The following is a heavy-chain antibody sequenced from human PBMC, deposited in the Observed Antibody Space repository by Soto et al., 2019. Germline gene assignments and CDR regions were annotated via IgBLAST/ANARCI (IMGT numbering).Heavy chain of an antibody. CDR1: GDSVSSDTAA. CDR2: TYYRSQWYD. Sequence: SQTLSLTCVISGDSVSSDTAAWNWIRQSPSRGLEWLGRTYYRSQWYDDYSLSVKSRMTITPDTSKNQFSLHPNSVTPDDTAVYYCAKEFSSSASDDLYYYGMDVWGQGTTVTVSS. D-gene: IGHD6-6*01. V-gene: IGHV6-1*01. J-gene: IGHJ6*02. CDR3: AKEFSSSASDDLYYYGMDV.